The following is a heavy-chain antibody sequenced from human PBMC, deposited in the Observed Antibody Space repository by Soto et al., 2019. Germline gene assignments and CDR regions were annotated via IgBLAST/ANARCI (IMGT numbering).Heavy chain of an antibody. V-gene: IGHV1-69*13. D-gene: IGHD3-22*01. J-gene: IGHJ4*02. CDR3: ARDSHNYYDSSGYYLNYFDY. Sequence: SVKVSCKASGGTFSSYAISWVRQSPGQGLEWMGGIIPIFGTANYAQKFQGRVTITADESTSTAYMELSSLRSEDTAVYYCARDSHNYYDSSGYYLNYFDYWGQGTLVTVSS. CDR2: IIPIFGTA. CDR1: GGTFSSYA.